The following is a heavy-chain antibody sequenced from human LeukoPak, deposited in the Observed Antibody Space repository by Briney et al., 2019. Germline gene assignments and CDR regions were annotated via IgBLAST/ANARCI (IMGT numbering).Heavy chain of an antibody. CDR1: GYTFTSYY. CDR2: INPSGGST. D-gene: IGHD6-13*01. CDR3: ARTKGIAWVGVP. V-gene: IGHV1-46*01. Sequence: ASVTVSCKASGYTFTSYYMHWVRQAPGQGLEWMGIINPSGGSTSYAQKFQGRVTMTTDTSTSTAYMELRSLRSDDTAVYYCARTKGIAWVGVPWGQGTLVTVSS. J-gene: IGHJ5*02.